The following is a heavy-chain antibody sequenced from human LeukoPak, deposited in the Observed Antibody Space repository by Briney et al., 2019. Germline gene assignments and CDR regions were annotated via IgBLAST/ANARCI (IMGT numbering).Heavy chain of an antibody. Sequence: ASVKVSCKASGYTFTSYDINWVRQATGQGLEWMGWMNPNSGNTGYAQKFQGRVTMTRNTSISTAYMELSGLRSEDTAVYYCARGGYDSSGFDFDYWGQGTLVTVSS. D-gene: IGHD3-22*01. V-gene: IGHV1-8*01. CDR3: ARGGYDSSGFDFDY. CDR2: MNPNSGNT. CDR1: GYTFTSYD. J-gene: IGHJ4*02.